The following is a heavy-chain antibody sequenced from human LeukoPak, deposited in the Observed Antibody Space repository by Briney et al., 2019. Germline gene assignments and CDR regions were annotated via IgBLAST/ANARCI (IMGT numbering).Heavy chain of an antibody. V-gene: IGHV1-18*04. J-gene: IGHJ1*01. CDR2: ISATNGDT. CDR1: GYSFTNYG. Sequence: GASVKVSCKASGYSFTNYGISWVRQAPGQGLEWMGWISATNGDTNYAQKLQARVTMTEDTSTNTAYMELSSLRSEDTAVYYCTTQQLVRFVLRFQHWGQGTLVTVSS. CDR3: TTQQLVRFVLRFQH. D-gene: IGHD6-13*01.